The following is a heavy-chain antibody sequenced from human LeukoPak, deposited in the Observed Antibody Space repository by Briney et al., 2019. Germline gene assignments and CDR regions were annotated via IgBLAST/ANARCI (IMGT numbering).Heavy chain of an antibody. CDR2: IKSNADGGTT. CDR3: TTDLRWELPPFDY. Sequence: GVSLTLAFSAYGFSFSNASRNWVRQSPGKGLEWVGRIKSNADGGTTDYDAPVKGRFTVSRDDSKTTLYLQMNSLKTEDTAVYYCTTDLRWELPPFDYWGQGTLVTVSS. CDR1: GFSFSNAS. V-gene: IGHV3-15*07. D-gene: IGHD1-26*01. J-gene: IGHJ4*02.